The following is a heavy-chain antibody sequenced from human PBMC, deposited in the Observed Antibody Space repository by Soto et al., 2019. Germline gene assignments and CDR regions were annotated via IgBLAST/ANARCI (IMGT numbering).Heavy chain of an antibody. J-gene: IGHJ4*02. CDR1: TDSITGYY. D-gene: IGHD4-17*01. CDR2: IYFSGST. V-gene: IGHV4-59*01. CDR3: ARSRYYGDTLISDY. Sequence: SETLSLTCTVSTDSITGYYWTWIRQPPGKGLEWIGYIYFSGSTNYNPSLKSRVTISLDTSKNQFSLNLSSVTAADTAVYYCARSRYYGDTLISDYWGQGTLVTVSS.